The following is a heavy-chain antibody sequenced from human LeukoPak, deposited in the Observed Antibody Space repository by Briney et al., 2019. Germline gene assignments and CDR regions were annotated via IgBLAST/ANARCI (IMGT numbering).Heavy chain of an antibody. CDR1: QFTFVNYW. V-gene: IGHV3-7*01. CDR3: ARGGITMVRGDPKLFDY. Sequence: EGSLRLSCAGSQFTFVNYWMSWARQAPGKGREWGANIKQDAREIYHVDSVKARFTISRDNAKNSLYLQMNSLRAEDTAVYYCARGGITMVRGDPKLFDYWGQGTLVTVSS. CDR2: IKQDAREI. J-gene: IGHJ4*02. D-gene: IGHD3-10*01.